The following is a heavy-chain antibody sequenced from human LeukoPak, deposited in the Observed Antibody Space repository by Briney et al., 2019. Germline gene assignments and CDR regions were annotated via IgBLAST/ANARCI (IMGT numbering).Heavy chain of an antibody. CDR1: GFTFSSYS. Sequence: PGGSLRLSCAASGFTFSSYSMNWVRQAPGKGLEWVSSISSSSSYIYYADSVKGRFTISRDNAKNSLYLQMNSLRAEDTAVYYCARGPIAARPRGLPRYFDYWGQGTLVTVSS. J-gene: IGHJ4*02. CDR3: ARGPIAARPRGLPRYFDY. V-gene: IGHV3-21*01. CDR2: ISSSSSYI. D-gene: IGHD6-6*01.